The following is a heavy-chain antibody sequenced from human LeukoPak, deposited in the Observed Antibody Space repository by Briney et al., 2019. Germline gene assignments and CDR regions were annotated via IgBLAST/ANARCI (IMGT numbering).Heavy chain of an antibody. V-gene: IGHV4-4*02. J-gene: IGHJ4*02. CDR1: GASISSNNW. D-gene: IGHD6-13*01. CDR2: IYHSGST. CDR3: AGAEPRGIIWYPY. Sequence: SETLSLTCAVSGASISSNNWWWSWVRQPPGKGLEWIGEIYHSGSTNYNPSLKSRVTMSVDKSKNQFSLKLSSVTAADTAVYYCAGAEPRGIIWYPYWGQGTLVTVSS.